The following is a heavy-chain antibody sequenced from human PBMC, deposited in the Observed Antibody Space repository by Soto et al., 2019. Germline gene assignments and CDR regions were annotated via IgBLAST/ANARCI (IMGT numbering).Heavy chain of an antibody. V-gene: IGHV4-4*02. Sequence: QVQLQESGPGLVKPSGTLSLTCAVSGGSISSSNWWSWVRQPPGKGLEWIGEIYHSGSTNYNPSLRSRVTISVDKSKNQCSLKLSSVTAADTAVYYCARSYMVRGVANWFDPWGQGTLVTVSS. CDR1: GGSISSSNW. CDR3: ARSYMVRGVANWFDP. J-gene: IGHJ5*02. CDR2: IYHSGST. D-gene: IGHD3-10*01.